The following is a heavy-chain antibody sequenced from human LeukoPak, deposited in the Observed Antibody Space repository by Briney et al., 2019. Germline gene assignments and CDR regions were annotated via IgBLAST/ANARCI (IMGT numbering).Heavy chain of an antibody. CDR3: AGGPGYCTGGTCFDY. D-gene: IGHD2-8*02. J-gene: IGHJ4*02. V-gene: IGHV3-30*02. CDR1: GFSFSSYV. CDR2: IRYDGNIK. Sequence: GGSLRLSCAASGFSFSSYVMHWVRQAPGKGLEWVSFIRYDGNIKYYAESVRGRFAISRDNSKNTLFLQMNSLRAEDTAVYYCAGGPGYCTGGTCFDYWGQGTLVTVSS.